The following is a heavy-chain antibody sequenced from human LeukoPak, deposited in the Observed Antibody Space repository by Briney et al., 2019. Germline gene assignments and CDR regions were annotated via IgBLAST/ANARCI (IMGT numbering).Heavy chain of an antibody. CDR1: GDSISSGYY. J-gene: IGHJ4*02. CDR3: ARAGRLDDYDFWSGYFPPFDY. Sequence: PSETLSLTCIVSGDSISSGYYWSWIRQPPGKGLEWIGYIYYSGSTNYNPSLKSRVTIPVDTSKNQFSLKLSSVTAADTAVYYCARAGRLDDYDFWSGYFPPFDYWGQGTLVTVSS. D-gene: IGHD3-3*01. V-gene: IGHV4-61*01. CDR2: IYYSGST.